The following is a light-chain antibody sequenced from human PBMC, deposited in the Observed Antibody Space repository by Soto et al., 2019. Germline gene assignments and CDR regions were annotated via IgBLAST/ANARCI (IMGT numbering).Light chain of an antibody. CDR2: RND. J-gene: IGLJ2*01. Sequence: QSVLTQPPSASGTPGQRVTISCSGSSSNIGSNYVYWYRQLPGTAPKLLIYRNDQRPSGVPVRFSGSKSGTSASLAISGPRSEDEADYYCATWDASLSGPVFGGGTKLTVL. V-gene: IGLV1-47*01. CDR3: ATWDASLSGPV. CDR1: SSNIGSNY.